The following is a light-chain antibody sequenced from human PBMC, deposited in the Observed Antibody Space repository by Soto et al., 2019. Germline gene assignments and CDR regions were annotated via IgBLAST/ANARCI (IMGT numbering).Light chain of an antibody. V-gene: IGKV1-5*03. CDR1: QSISSW. CDR2: KAS. CDR3: QQYNSYTRT. J-gene: IGKJ1*01. Sequence: IQMTQSPSSRSASVGDRVTITCRASQSISSWLAWYQQKPGKAPKLLIYKASSLESGVPSRFSGSGSGTEFTLTISSLQPDDFATYYCQQYNSYTRTFGQGTKVDIK.